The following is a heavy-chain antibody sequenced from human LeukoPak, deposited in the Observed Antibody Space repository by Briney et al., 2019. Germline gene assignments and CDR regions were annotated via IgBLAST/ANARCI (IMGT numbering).Heavy chain of an antibody. D-gene: IGHD4-17*01. CDR3: AKDRTYGDYGRTSHLDY. J-gene: IGHJ4*02. V-gene: IGHV3-30*02. CDR1: GFTFSSYG. Sequence: GGSLRLSCAASGFTFSSYGMHWVRQAPGKGLEWVAFIRYDGSNKYYADSVKGRFTISRDNSKNTLYLQMNSLRAEDTAVYYCAKDRTYGDYGRTSHLDYWGQGTLVTVSS. CDR2: IRYDGSNK.